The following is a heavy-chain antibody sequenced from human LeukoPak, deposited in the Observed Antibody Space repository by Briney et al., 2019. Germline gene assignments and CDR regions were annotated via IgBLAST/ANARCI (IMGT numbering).Heavy chain of an antibody. J-gene: IGHJ4*02. D-gene: IGHD2-2*01. CDR2: ISAYNGNT. CDR3: ASLCWEVSCSSTSYPDY. V-gene: IGHV1-18*01. Sequence: ASVKVSCKASGYTFTSYGISWVRQAPGQGLEWMGWISAYNGNTNYAQKLQGRVTMTTDTSTSTAYMELRSLRSDDTAVYYCASLCWEVSCSSTSYPDYWGQGTLVTVSS. CDR1: GYTFTSYG.